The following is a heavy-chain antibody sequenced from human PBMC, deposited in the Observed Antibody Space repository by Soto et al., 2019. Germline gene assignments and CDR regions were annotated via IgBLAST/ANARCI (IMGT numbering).Heavy chain of an antibody. CDR2: IYYSGST. V-gene: IGHV4-39*01. CDR1: GDSISSSNYY. CDR3: ARKYCISRSCYGGNWFDP. Sequence: SETLSLTCTVSGDSISSSNYYWGWIRQPPGKGLEWIGSIYYSGSTYYNPSLKSRVTISVDTSKNQFSLNLSSVSAADTAVYYCARKYCISRSCYGGNWFDPWGQGTLVTVSS. J-gene: IGHJ5*02. D-gene: IGHD2-2*01.